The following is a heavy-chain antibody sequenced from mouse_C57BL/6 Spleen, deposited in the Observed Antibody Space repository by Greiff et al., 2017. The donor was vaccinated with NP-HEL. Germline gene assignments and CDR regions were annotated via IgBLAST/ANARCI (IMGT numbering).Heavy chain of an antibody. CDR2: IYPGSGNT. CDR1: GYTFTDYY. CDR3: AREGEVYAMDY. Sequence: QVQLKESGAELVRPGASVKLSCKASGYTFTDYYINWVKQRPGQGLEWIARIYPGSGNTYYNEKFKGKATLTAEKSSSTAYMQLSGLTSEDSAVYFCAREGEVYAMDYWGQGTSVTVSS. J-gene: IGHJ4*01. V-gene: IGHV1-76*01.